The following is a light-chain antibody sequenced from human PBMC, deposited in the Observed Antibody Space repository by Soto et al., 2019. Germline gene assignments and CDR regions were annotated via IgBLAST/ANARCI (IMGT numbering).Light chain of an antibody. V-gene: IGKV3-20*01. CDR3: QQFSSYPLT. J-gene: IGKJ4*01. CDR2: DAS. CDR1: QTVRNNY. Sequence: EFVLTQSPGTPSLSPGERAXXXXXASQTVRNNYLAWYQQKPGQAPRLLIYDASSRATGIPDRFSGGGSGTDFTLTISRLEPEDFAVYYCQQFSSYPLTFGGGTRWIS.